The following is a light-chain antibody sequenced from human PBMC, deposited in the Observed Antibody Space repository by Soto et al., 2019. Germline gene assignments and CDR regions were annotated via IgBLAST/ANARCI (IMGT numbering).Light chain of an antibody. CDR2: DVN. CDR3: NSFAGGAHVV. Sequence: QSALAQPPSASGSPGQSVTISCTGTSSDIDAYNYVSWYQQYPGKAPKLIIYDVNQRPSGVPDRFSGSKSGNTASLTVSGLQAEDEAVYYCNSFAGGAHVVFGGGTKLTVL. CDR1: SSDIDAYNY. V-gene: IGLV2-8*01. J-gene: IGLJ2*01.